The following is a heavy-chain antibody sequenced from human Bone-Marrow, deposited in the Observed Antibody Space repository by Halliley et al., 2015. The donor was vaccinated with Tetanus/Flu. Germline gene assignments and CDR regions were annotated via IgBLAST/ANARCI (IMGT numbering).Heavy chain of an antibody. CDR2: IKQDGSEK. D-gene: IGHD1-26*01. J-gene: IGHJ4*02. V-gene: IGHV3-7*04. CDR3: ARGGSYYGDY. Sequence: GLGWVANIKQDGSEKYYVDSVKGRFTISRDNAKNSLYLQMNSLRAEDTAVYYCARGGSYYGDYWGQGTLVTVSS.